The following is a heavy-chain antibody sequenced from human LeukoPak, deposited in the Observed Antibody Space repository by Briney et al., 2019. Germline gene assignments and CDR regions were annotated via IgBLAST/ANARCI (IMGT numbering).Heavy chain of an antibody. CDR3: ARGGEWFGELLPFDY. CDR1: GGSISSGGYY. J-gene: IGHJ4*02. D-gene: IGHD3-10*01. CDR2: IYYSGST. Sequence: PSQTLSLTGTVSGGSISSGGYYWSWIRQHPGKGLEWIGYIYYSGSTYYNPSLKSRVTISVDMSKNQFSLKLSSVTAADTAVYYCARGGEWFGELLPFDYWGQGTLVTVSS. V-gene: IGHV4-31*03.